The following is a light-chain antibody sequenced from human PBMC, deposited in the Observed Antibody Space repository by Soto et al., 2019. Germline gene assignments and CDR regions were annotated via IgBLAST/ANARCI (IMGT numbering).Light chain of an antibody. CDR2: NAS. CDR1: QTISSW. J-gene: IGKJ1*01. V-gene: IGKV1-5*03. Sequence: DIQMTQSPSTLSGSVGDRVTITCRASQTISSWLAWYQQKPGKAPQLLIYNASTLKSGVPSRFSGSGSGTEFTLTISSLQPDDFATYYCQHYNSYSEAFGQGTKVELK. CDR3: QHYNSYSEA.